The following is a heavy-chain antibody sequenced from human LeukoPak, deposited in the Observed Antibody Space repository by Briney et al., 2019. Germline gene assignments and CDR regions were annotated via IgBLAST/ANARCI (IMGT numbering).Heavy chain of an antibody. Sequence: ASVKVSCKASGYTFTGYFVHWVRQAPGQGLQWMGWINPNTGGTNYAQKFQGRVTMTRDTSISTAYMELSRPRSDDTAVYYCAMATYDSSGYYMYWGQGTLVTVSS. V-gene: IGHV1-2*02. CDR2: INPNTGGT. CDR3: AMATYDSSGYYMY. D-gene: IGHD3-22*01. J-gene: IGHJ4*02. CDR1: GYTFTGYF.